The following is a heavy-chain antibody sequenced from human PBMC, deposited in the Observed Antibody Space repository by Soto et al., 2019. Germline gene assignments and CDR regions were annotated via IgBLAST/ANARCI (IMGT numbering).Heavy chain of an antibody. V-gene: IGHV3-30-3*01. CDR3: ARPYYYDSSGYYYFDY. J-gene: IGHJ4*02. CDR1: GFTFSSYA. CDR2: ISYDGSNN. D-gene: IGHD3-22*01. Sequence: GGSLRLSCAPSGFTFSSYATHGVRQAPGKGLEWVAVISYDGSNNYYADSVKGRFTISRGNSKNTLYLQMNSLRAEDTAVYYCARPYYYDSSGYYYFDYWGQGTLVTVSS.